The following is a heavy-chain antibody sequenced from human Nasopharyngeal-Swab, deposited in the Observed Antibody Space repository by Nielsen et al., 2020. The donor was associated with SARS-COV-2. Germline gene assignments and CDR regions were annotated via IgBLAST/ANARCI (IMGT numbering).Heavy chain of an antibody. CDR3: ARGLSGVVPAPIIGLGPFYSYYYMDV. J-gene: IGHJ6*03. CDR1: GGSFSGYY. D-gene: IGHD2-2*01. Sequence: SETLSLTCAVSGGSFSGYYWGWIRRPPGKGLEWIGEINHSGSTNYNPSLKSRVTISLDTSKNHFSLKLRSVTAADTAVYYCARGLSGVVPAPIIGLGPFYSYYYMDVWGKGTTVTVSS. CDR2: INHSGST. V-gene: IGHV4-34*01.